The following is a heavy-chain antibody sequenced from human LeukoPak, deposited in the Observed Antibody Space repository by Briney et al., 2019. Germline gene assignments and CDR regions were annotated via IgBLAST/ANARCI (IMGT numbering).Heavy chain of an antibody. V-gene: IGHV3-21*01. Sequence: PGGSLRLSCAASGFTFSSYTMNWVRQAPGKGLEWVSYISSSSSYIYYADSVKGRFTISRDNAKNSLYLQMNSLRAEDTAVYYCARDSFAGYDSSGYSSYDYWGQGTLVTVSS. CDR3: ARDSFAGYDSSGYSSYDY. CDR1: GFTFSSYT. CDR2: ISSSSSYI. J-gene: IGHJ4*02. D-gene: IGHD3-22*01.